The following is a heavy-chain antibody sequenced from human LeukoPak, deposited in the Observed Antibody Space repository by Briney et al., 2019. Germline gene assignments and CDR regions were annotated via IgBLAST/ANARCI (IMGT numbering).Heavy chain of an antibody. CDR1: GFRFNSYA. CDR2: IRGSGDDT. V-gene: IGHV3-23*01. CDR3: ARYSGSYYYPPAWDL. D-gene: IGHD1-26*01. J-gene: IGHJ4*02. Sequence: HSGGSLRLSCAVSGFRFNSYAMSWVRQAPGQGLEWVSAIRGSGDDTWYADSVKGRFTISRDNSANTLYLQIDSLRGDDTAVYYCARYSGSYYYPPAWDLWGQGTLVTVSS.